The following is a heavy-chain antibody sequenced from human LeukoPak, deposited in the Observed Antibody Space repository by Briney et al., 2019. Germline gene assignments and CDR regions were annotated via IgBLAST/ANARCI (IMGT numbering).Heavy chain of an antibody. Sequence: GGSLRLSCAASGFIFSSYAMHWVRQAPGKGLEWVAVISYDGRNKNYADSVKGRFTISRDNSKNTLYLQMTSLRPEDTAVYYCAKTLRGYDFWTGYFLDYWGQGTLVTVSS. V-gene: IGHV3-30*18. CDR1: GFIFSSYA. CDR3: AKTLRGYDFWTGYFLDY. J-gene: IGHJ4*02. CDR2: ISYDGRNK. D-gene: IGHD3-3*01.